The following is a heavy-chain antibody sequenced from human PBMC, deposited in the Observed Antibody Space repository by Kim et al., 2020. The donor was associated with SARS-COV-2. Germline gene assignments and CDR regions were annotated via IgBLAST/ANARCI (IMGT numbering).Heavy chain of an antibody. Sequence: SETLSLTCTVSGGSISSDYWSWIRQRPRKGLGLMWYGYYNGSTNYNPSLKSRVTISVDASKNQFSLKLSSVTAAATAVDYCSREDRKGEVRDGGVWRRG. CDR2: GYYNGST. V-gene: IGHV4-59*13. CDR3: SREDRKGEVRDGGVWR. D-gene: IGHD3-16*01. J-gene: IGHJ1*01. CDR1: GGSISSDY.